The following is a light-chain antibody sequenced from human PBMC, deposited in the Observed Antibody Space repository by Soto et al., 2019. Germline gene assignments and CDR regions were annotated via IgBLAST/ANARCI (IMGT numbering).Light chain of an antibody. CDR1: GSDVGGYNY. CDR3: SSYAGSNNLV. CDR2: EVS. J-gene: IGLJ2*01. Sequence: QSVLTQPPSASGSPGQSVTISCTGTGSDVGGYNYVSWYQQHPGKAPKLMIYEVSKRPSGVPDRFSGSKSGNTASLTVSGLQADDEADYYCSSYAGSNNLVFGGGTQLTVL. V-gene: IGLV2-8*01.